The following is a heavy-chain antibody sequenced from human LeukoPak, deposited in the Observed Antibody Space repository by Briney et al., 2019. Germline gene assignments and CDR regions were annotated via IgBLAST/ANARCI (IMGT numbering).Heavy chain of an antibody. D-gene: IGHD2/OR15-2a*01. J-gene: IGHJ4*02. Sequence: SGGSLRLSCVASGFTFSNNWMAWVRQAPGKGPEFVAHINHDGIHTGYVDSVKGRFTISRDNSKNSLYLQLNSLRAEDTAMYYCAKYLSRAFDYWGQGSLITVSS. CDR2: INHDGIHT. CDR3: AKYLSRAFDY. CDR1: GFTFSNNW. V-gene: IGHV3-7*01.